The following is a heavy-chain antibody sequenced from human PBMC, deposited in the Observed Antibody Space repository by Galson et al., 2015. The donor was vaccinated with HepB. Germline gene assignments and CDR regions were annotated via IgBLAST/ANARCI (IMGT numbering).Heavy chain of an antibody. J-gene: IGHJ4*02. CDR3: ARVADSHYGDHTHFDS. CDR1: GFTFRDYY. Sequence: SLRLSCAASGFTFRDYYMSWIRQTPGKKLEWLSYISSSSGTYTNYADSVKGRLTISRDNAENSLYLQMSGLRVEDTAVYYCARVADSHYGDHTHFDSWGQGTLVTVSS. D-gene: IGHD4-17*01. CDR2: ISSSSGTYT. V-gene: IGHV3-11*06.